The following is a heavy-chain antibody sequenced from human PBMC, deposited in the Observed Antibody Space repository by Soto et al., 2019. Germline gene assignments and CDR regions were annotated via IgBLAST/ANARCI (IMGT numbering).Heavy chain of an antibody. CDR1: GFIFSSYG. D-gene: IGHD2-15*01. V-gene: IGHV3-30*18. J-gene: IGHJ4*02. CDR2: ISYEGSHT. Sequence: QVQLVESGGGVVQPGRSLRLSCAASGFIFSSYGMHWVRQAPGTGLERVAVISYEGSHTYYADSVKGRFTITRDNSKNRLYLQMNSLRPEDTAVYYCAKEVHCGGGSCSWSEGFDYWGQGTLLTVSS. CDR3: AKEVHCGGGSCSWSEGFDY.